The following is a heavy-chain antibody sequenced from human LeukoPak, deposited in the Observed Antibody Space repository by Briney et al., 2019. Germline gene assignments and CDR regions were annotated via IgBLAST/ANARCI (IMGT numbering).Heavy chain of an antibody. Sequence: TSETLSLTCTVSGGSISSYYCSWIRQPPGKGLEWIAYIHYTGSTNYNPSLKSRVTISVDTSKNQFSLKLSSVTPAHTAVYYCARGNPLSDWYAHFDYWGQGTLVAVSS. CDR2: IHYTGST. V-gene: IGHV4-59*01. CDR1: GGSISSYY. J-gene: IGHJ4*02. D-gene: IGHD6-19*01. CDR3: ARGNPLSDWYAHFDY.